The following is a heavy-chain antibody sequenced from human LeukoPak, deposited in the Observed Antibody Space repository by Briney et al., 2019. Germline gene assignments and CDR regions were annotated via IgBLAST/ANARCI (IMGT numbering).Heavy chain of an antibody. Sequence: SETLSLTCTVSGASISRYFWNWIREPPGKELEWIGYIYYSGSTNYNPSLKSRVTISVDTSKNQFSLKLSSVTAADTAVYYCAGLDTTVTFFESWGQGTLVTVSS. D-gene: IGHD4-17*01. J-gene: IGHJ4*02. CDR3: AGLDTTVTFFES. V-gene: IGHV4-59*08. CDR1: GASISRYF. CDR2: IYYSGST.